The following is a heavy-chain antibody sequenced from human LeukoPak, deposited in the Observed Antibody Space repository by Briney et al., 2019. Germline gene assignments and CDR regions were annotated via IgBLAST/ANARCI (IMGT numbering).Heavy chain of an antibody. D-gene: IGHD6-13*01. Sequence: GGSLRLSCAASGFTVSSSYMSWVRQAPGKGLEWVSFIHSGGSVYYADSVKGRIAISRDNSKNTLYLQMNSLRAEDTAVYYCAASIAAAGDFNYWGQGTLVTVSS. J-gene: IGHJ4*02. CDR2: IHSGGSV. CDR1: GFTVSSSY. V-gene: IGHV3-53*01. CDR3: AASIAAAGDFNY.